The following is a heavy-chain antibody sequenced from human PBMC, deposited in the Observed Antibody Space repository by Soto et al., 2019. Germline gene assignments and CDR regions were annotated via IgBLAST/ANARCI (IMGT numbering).Heavy chain of an antibody. Sequence: QVQLQESGPGLVKPSQTLSLTCSVSGGSISSGYYYWSWIRQPPGKGLEWIGNIYYSGHTYYNPSLKSRLIISIDTSKNQFSPKVGAVTAADTAVYYCASSSLYGIDVWGQGTTVTVSS. CDR2: IYYSGHT. V-gene: IGHV4-30-4*01. J-gene: IGHJ6*02. CDR1: GGSISSGYYY. CDR3: ASSSLYGIDV.